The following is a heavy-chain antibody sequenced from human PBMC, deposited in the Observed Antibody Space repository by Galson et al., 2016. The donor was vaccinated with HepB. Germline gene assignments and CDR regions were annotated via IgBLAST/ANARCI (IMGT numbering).Heavy chain of an antibody. V-gene: IGHV4-59*08. D-gene: IGHD1-1*01. CDR1: GGSISPFY. J-gene: IGHJ4*02. Sequence: QVQLIESGPGLVTPSETLSLTCLVSGGSISPFYWSWIRQPPGKGLEWIGFIYYSGNTNYNPSLKSRVTLSVTTSKNQFSLKLSSVAASDTAVYYCARGNERFFAYWGQGTLVTVSS. CDR2: IYYSGNT. CDR3: ARGNERFFAY.